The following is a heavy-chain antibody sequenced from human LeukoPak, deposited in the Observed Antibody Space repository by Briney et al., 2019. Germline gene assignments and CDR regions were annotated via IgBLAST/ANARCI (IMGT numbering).Heavy chain of an antibody. J-gene: IGHJ3*02. Sequence: ASVKVSCKASGYTFTGYYMHWVRQAPAQGLEWMGRINPNSGGTNYAQKFQGRVTMTRDTSISTAYMELSRLRSNDTAVYYCARLVRALDAFDIWGQGTMVTVSS. CDR1: GYTFTGYY. V-gene: IGHV1-2*06. CDR2: INPNSGGT. D-gene: IGHD6-13*01. CDR3: ARLVRALDAFDI.